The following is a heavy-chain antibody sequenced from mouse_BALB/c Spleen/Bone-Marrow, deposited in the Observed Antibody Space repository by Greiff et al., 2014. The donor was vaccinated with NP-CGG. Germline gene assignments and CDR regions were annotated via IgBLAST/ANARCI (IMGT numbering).Heavy chain of an antibody. CDR2: VNPYNGGT. CDR1: GYTFTDYY. D-gene: IGHD1-2*01. CDR3: SRNPFTTAIAWFAY. Sequence: VQLKQSGPELVKPGASMKMSCKASGYTFTDYYMDWVKQSHGEGFEWIGRVNPYNGGTSYNQKFKGKATLTVGKSSSTAYMELNSLTSEDSAVYYCSRNPFTTAIAWFAYWGQGTLVTVSA. J-gene: IGHJ3*01. V-gene: IGHV1-19*01.